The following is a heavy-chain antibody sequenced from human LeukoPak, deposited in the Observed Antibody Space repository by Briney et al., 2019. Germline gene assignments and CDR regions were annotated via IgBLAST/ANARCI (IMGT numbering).Heavy chain of an antibody. CDR3: ATFRTGATIFGVVYGYAFDI. Sequence: ASVRVSCKVSGYTLTELSMHWVRQAPGKGLEWMGGFDPEDGETIYAQKFQGRVTMTEDTSTDTAYMELSSLRSEDTAVYYCATFRTGATIFGVVYGYAFDIWGQGTMVTVSS. CDR2: FDPEDGET. J-gene: IGHJ3*02. V-gene: IGHV1-24*01. CDR1: GYTLTELS. D-gene: IGHD3-3*01.